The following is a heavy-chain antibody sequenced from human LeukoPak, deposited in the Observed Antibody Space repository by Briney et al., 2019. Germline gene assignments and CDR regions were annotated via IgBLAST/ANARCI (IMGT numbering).Heavy chain of an antibody. CDR1: GFTFSSYA. D-gene: IGHD3-22*01. Sequence: GGSLRLSCAASGFTFSSYAMHWVRQAPGKGLEWVANMNQDGSEIYYLDSVKGRFTISRDNAKNSVYLQMNGLKAEDTAVYHCARGSTYYDSSGQVPFDYWGQGTLVTVSS. CDR2: MNQDGSEI. CDR3: ARGSTYYDSSGQVPFDY. J-gene: IGHJ4*02. V-gene: IGHV3-7*01.